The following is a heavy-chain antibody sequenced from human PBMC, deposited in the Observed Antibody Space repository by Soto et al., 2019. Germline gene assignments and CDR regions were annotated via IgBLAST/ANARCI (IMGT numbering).Heavy chain of an antibody. CDR3: ARDLLDYGGNGGY. D-gene: IGHD4-17*01. CDR2: ISYDGSNK. J-gene: IGHJ4*02. CDR1: GFTFSSYA. Sequence: QVQLVESGGGVVQPGRSLRLSCAASGFTFSSYAMHWVRQAPGKGLEWVAVISYDGSNKYYADSVKGRFTISRDNSKNPLYLQMNSLRAEDTAVYYCARDLLDYGGNGGYWGQGTLVTVSS. V-gene: IGHV3-30-3*01.